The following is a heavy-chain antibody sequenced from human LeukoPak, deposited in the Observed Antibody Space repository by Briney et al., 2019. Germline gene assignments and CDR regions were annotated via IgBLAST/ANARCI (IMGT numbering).Heavy chain of an antibody. CDR1: GFTVSSNY. J-gene: IGHJ4*02. CDR3: AKVGEKDILTGYYFN. V-gene: IGHV3-66*01. CDR2: IYSGGST. Sequence: GGSLRLSCAASGFTVSSNYMSWVRQAPGRGLEWVSVIYSGGSTYYADSVNGRFTISRDNSKNTLYLQMNSLRAEDTAVYYCAKVGEKDILTGYYFNWGQGTLVTVSS. D-gene: IGHD3-9*01.